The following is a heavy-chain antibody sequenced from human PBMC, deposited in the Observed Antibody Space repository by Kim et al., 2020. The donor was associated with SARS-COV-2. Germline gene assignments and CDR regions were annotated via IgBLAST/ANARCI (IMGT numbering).Heavy chain of an antibody. J-gene: IGHJ6*02. Sequence: ASVKVSCKASGYTFTSYYMHWVRPAPGQGLEWMGIINPSGGSTSYAQKFQGRVTMTRDTSTSTVYMELSSLRSEDTAVYYCARARSGYVAYYYYGMDVWGQGTTVTVSS. CDR1: GYTFTSYY. CDR2: INPSGGST. V-gene: IGHV1-46*01. CDR3: ARARSGYVAYYYYGMDV. D-gene: IGHD3-3*01.